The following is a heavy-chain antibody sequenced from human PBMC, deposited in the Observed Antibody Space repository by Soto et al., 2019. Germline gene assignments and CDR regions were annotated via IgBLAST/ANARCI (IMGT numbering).Heavy chain of an antibody. J-gene: IGHJ4*02. D-gene: IGHD3-10*01. V-gene: IGHV3-33*01. CDR2: IWYDGSNK. CDR3: ARLGYGSGFDY. CDR1: GFTFSSYG. Sequence: GGSLRLSCAASGFTFSSYGMHWVRQAPGKGLEWVAVIWYDGSNKYYADSVKGRFTISRDNSKNTLYLQMNSLRAEDTAVYYCARLGYGSGFDYWGQGTLVTVSS.